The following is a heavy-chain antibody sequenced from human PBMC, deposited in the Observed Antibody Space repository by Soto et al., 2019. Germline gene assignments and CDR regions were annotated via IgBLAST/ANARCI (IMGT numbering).Heavy chain of an antibody. D-gene: IGHD4-17*01. CDR2: IWYDGSNK. V-gene: IGHV3-33*01. Sequence: GGSLRLSCAAAGFIFRSDGMHWVRQAPGKGLEWVAVIWYDGSNKYYADSVKGRFTISRDNSKNTLYLQMNSLRAEDTTVYYCARDRGDYANWFDPWGQGT. CDR3: ARDRGDYANWFDP. J-gene: IGHJ5*02. CDR1: GFIFRSDG.